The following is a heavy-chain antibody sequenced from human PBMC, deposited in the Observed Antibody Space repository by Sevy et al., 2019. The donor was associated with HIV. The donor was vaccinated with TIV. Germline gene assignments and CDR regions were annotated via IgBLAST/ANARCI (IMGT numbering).Heavy chain of an antibody. D-gene: IGHD3-9*01. CDR2: FDPGDGDAET. J-gene: IGHJ4*02. Sequence: ASVKVSCKVSGYTLTELSIHWVRQAPGKGLEWMGGFDPGDGDAETHYAQKFRDRLTMTADTSTDTVYMELSSLRSEDTAGYYCATDTTGYHSTLDCWGQRTLVTVSS. CDR3: ATDTTGYHSTLDC. V-gene: IGHV1-24*01. CDR1: GYTLTELS.